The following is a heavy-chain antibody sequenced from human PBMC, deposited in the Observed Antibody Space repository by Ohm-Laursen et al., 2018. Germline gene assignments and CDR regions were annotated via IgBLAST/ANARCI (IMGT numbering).Heavy chain of an antibody. Sequence: SLRLSCAASGFTFSSYEMNWVRQAPGKGLEWVSYISSSGSTIYYADSVKGRFTISRDNAKNSLYLQMNSLRAEDTAVYYCATDLRGRYYYDTSGSQYFQHWGQGTLVTVSS. D-gene: IGHD3-22*01. CDR1: GFTFSSYE. CDR2: ISSSGSTI. V-gene: IGHV3-48*03. CDR3: ATDLRGRYYYDTSGSQYFQH. J-gene: IGHJ1*01.